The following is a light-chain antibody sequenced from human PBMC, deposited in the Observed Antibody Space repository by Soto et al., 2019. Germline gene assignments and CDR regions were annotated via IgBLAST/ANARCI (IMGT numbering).Light chain of an antibody. CDR3: CSYAGSITYV. CDR2: EVS. Sequence: QSALTQRASVSGSPGQSITISCTGTSSDVGSGNLVSWYQQHPGKAPKFIIYEVSQRPAGVSYRFSGSKSGNTAYLTISGLQAEDEADYYCCSYAGSITYVFGTGTKVTVL. J-gene: IGLJ1*01. V-gene: IGLV2-23*02. CDR1: SSDVGSGNL.